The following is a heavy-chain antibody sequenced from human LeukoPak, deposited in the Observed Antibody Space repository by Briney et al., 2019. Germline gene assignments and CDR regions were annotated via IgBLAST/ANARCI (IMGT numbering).Heavy chain of an antibody. CDR1: GDTFTGYY. D-gene: IGHD6-6*01. J-gene: IGHJ4*02. Sequence: ASVKVSCKTSGDTFTGYYMHWARQAPGQGLEWLGWNSPDGGDASYAQKFQGRVTMTRDTSISTAYMELSRLRSDDTAVYYCARGQLGVGYWGQGTLVTVSS. CDR2: NSPDGGDA. V-gene: IGHV1-2*02. CDR3: ARGQLGVGY.